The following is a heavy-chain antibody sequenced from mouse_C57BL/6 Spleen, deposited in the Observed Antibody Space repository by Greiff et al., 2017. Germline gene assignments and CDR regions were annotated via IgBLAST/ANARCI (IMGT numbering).Heavy chain of an antibody. Sequence: EVQLQQSGPELVKPGASVKIPCKASGYTFTDYNMDWVKQSHGKSLEWIGDINPNNGGTIYNQKFKGKATLTVDKSSSTAYMELRSLTSEDTAVYYCARGGVVATGYFDVWGTGTTVTVSS. CDR3: ARGGVVATGYFDV. D-gene: IGHD1-1*01. CDR1: GYTFTDYN. J-gene: IGHJ1*03. V-gene: IGHV1-18*01. CDR2: INPNNGGT.